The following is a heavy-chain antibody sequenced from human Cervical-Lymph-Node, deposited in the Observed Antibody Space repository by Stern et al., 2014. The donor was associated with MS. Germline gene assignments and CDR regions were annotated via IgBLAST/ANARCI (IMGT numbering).Heavy chain of an antibody. D-gene: IGHD4/OR15-4a*01. V-gene: IGHV7-4-1*02. CDR1: GYTFTSYA. CDR3: ATVSSADYPY. Sequence: VHLVESGSESKKPGASVKVSCKASGYTFTSYAMKWVRQAPGQGLEWMGWINTKTGNPTYAQGFTGRFVFSLDTSVSTAYLQISGLRAEDSAVYYCATVSSADYPYWGQGTLVTVSS. J-gene: IGHJ4*02. CDR2: INTKTGNP.